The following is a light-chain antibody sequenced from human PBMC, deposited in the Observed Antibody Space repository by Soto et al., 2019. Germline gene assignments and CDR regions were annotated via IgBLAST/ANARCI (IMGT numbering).Light chain of an antibody. Sequence: EIVMTQSPATPSVSPWESATLSCRASQSINRDLAWYEQKPGQAPRLLIYGASSRATGIPDRFSGSGSGTDFTLTISRLEPEDFAVYYCQQHSRSITFGGGTRLEIK. CDR1: QSINRD. J-gene: IGKJ5*01. CDR3: QQHSRSIT. CDR2: GAS. V-gene: IGKV3-20*01.